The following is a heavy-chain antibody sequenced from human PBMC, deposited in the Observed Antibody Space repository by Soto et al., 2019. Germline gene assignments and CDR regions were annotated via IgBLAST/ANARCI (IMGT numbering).Heavy chain of an antibody. CDR1: GYTFTSYG. J-gene: IGHJ4*02. D-gene: IGHD3-16*02. CDR2: ISAYNDYT. V-gene: IGHV1-18*01. Sequence: ASVKVSCKASGYTFTSYGISWVRQAPGQGLEWMGWISAYNDYTNYAQKFQGRVTMTEDTATDTAYMELSSLRSGDTAMYYITAGGRIMIMFGGVIAYDYGGQGTLVTVS. CDR3: TAGGRIMIMFGGVIAYDY.